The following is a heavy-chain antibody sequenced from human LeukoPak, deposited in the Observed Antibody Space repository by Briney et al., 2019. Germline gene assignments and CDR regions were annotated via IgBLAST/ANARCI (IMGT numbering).Heavy chain of an antibody. CDR3: ARDLRGYCSSTSCYVPDY. Sequence: GGSLRLSCAASGFTFSSYAMHWVRQAPGKGLEWVAVISYDGSNKYYADSVKGRFTISRDNSKNTPYLQMNSLRAEDTAVYYCARDLRGYCSSTSCYVPDYWGQGTLVTVSS. V-gene: IGHV3-30-3*01. D-gene: IGHD2-2*01. J-gene: IGHJ4*02. CDR2: ISYDGSNK. CDR1: GFTFSSYA.